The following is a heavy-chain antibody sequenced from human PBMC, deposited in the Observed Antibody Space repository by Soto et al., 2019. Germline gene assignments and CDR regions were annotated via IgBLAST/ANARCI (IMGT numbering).Heavy chain of an antibody. J-gene: IGHJ3*02. CDR1: GGSISNHY. V-gene: IGHV4-59*11. CDR3: ARLGYDSSGPDAFDI. Sequence: SETLSLTCTVSGGSISNHYWSWIRQPPGKGLEWIGYIYYNGNTNYNPSLKSRVTISVDTSKNQISLKLSSVTAADTAVYYCARLGYDSSGPDAFDIWGQGTMVTVSS. CDR2: IYYNGNT. D-gene: IGHD3-22*01.